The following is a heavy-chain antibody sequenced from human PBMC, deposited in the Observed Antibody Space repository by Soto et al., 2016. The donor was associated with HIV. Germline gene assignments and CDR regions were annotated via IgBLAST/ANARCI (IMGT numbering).Heavy chain of an antibody. Sequence: EVQLVESGGGLVKPGGSLRLSCAASGFTFSSYSMNWVRQAPGKGLEWVSSITSSSNYIYYAGSVKGRFTISRDNAKNSLYLQMNSLRVDDTAVYYCAREKGQQLPLDYWGQGTLVTVSS. CDR1: GFTFSSYS. CDR3: AREKGQQLPLDY. D-gene: IGHD6-13*01. J-gene: IGHJ4*02. CDR2: ITSSSNYI. V-gene: IGHV3-21*01.